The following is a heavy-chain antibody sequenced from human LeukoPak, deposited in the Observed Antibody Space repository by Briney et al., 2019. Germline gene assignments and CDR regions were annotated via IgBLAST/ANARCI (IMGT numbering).Heavy chain of an antibody. CDR2: IYYSGST. CDR3: ARGYSSSWYIYYFQH. CDR1: GGSISSYY. J-gene: IGHJ1*01. Sequence: SETLSLTCTVSGGSISSYYWSWIRQPPGKGLEWIGYIYYSGSTNYNPSLKSRVTISVDTSKNQFSLKLSSVTAADTAVYYCARGYSSSWYIYYFQHWGLGTLITVSS. V-gene: IGHV4-59*01. D-gene: IGHD6-13*01.